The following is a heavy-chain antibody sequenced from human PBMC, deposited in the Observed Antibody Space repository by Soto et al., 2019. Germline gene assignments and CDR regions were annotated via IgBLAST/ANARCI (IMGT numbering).Heavy chain of an antibody. J-gene: IGHJ4*02. CDR1: GDSVSSNSAA. CDR3: ARLSTMVRGVIPNGFDY. CDR2: TYYRSKWYN. Sequence: SQTLSLTCAISGDSVSSNSAAWNWIRQSPSRGLEWLGRTYYRSKWYNDYAVSVKSRITINPDTSKNQFSLQLNSVTPEDTAVYYCARLSTMVRGVIPNGFDYWGQGTLVTVSS. D-gene: IGHD3-10*01. V-gene: IGHV6-1*01.